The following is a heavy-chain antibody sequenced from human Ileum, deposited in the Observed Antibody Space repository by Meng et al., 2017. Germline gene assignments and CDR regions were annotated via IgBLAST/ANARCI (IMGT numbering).Heavy chain of an antibody. V-gene: IGHV3-73*02. CDR2: SIGKAKSYAT. J-gene: IGHJ5*02. D-gene: IGHD2-15*01. CDR3: TRIEGAQTWRLDP. CDR1: GFTLHGSR. Sequence: EVQLVGSGAGLVDTGGSLIASCTAAGFTLHGSRMHWVRQASGDGLGWVGSSIGKAKSYATAYAASVKGRFIHARDDSKNTAFLQMNSLKTEDTAVYYCTRIEGAQTWRLDPWGQGTLVTVSS.